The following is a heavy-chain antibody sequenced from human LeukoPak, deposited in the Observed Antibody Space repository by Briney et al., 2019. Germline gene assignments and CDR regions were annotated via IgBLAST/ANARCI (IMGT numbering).Heavy chain of an antibody. Sequence: PSETLSLTCTVSGGSISSGGYYWSWIRQHPGKGLEWIGYIYYSGSTYYNPSLKSRVSISVDTSKNQFSLKLSSVTAADTAVYYCARVRLQSIQHWGQGTLVTVSS. CDR2: IYYSGST. V-gene: IGHV4-31*03. CDR1: GGSISSGGYY. J-gene: IGHJ1*01. CDR3: ARVRLQSIQH.